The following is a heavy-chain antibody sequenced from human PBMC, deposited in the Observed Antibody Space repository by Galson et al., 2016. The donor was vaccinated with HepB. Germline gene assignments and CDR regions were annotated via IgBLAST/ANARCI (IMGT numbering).Heavy chain of an antibody. J-gene: IGHJ5*02. CDR1: TFTVNSNH. V-gene: IGHV3-53*01. D-gene: IGHD3-3*01. CDR2: ISASGVT. Sequence: SLRLSCAASTFTVNSNHMSWVRQAPGKGLEWVSGISASGVTYYADSVRGRFTVSRDDSKTPVFLQMKSLRADDTALYYCAKDAIGMVIGWLDPWGQGTQVTVSS. CDR3: AKDAIGMVIGWLDP.